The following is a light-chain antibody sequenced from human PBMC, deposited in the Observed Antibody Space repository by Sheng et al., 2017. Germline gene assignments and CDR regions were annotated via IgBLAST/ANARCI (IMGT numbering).Light chain of an antibody. CDR1: QDIRND. CDR2: AAS. V-gene: IGKV1-6*01. J-gene: IGKJ1*01. Sequence: AIQMTQSPSSLYASVGDRVIITCRASQDIRNDLGWYQQKPGNAPKLLIYAASTLQNGIPSRFSGSGSGTYFTLTISRLQPEDFATYYCLQHDDYPRTFGQGTRV. CDR3: LQHDDYPRT.